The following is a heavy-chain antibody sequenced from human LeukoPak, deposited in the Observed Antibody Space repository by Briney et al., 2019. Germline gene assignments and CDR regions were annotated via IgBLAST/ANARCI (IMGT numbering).Heavy chain of an antibody. J-gene: IGHJ4*02. CDR2: IYNTGDYT. Sequence: GGSLRLSCAASGFTFVNYAMNWVRQAPGKGLEWVADIYNTGDYTYYAHSVRGRFTISRDNSKNTLYLQMDSLRDEDTALYYCAKSGARLSHFDSWGQGALVTVSS. CDR3: AKSGARLSHFDS. D-gene: IGHD3-16*01. CDR1: GFTFVNYA. V-gene: IGHV3-23*05.